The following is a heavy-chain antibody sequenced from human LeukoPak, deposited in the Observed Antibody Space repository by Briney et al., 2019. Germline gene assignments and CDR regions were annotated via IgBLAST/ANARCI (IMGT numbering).Heavy chain of an antibody. J-gene: IGHJ3*02. D-gene: IGHD3-9*01. V-gene: IGHV7-4-1*02. CDR3: ARWSSLLRYFDWSNDAFDI. CDR2: INTNTGNP. Sequence: ASVKVSCKASGYTFTSYAMNWVRQALGQGLEWMGWINTNTGNPTYAQGFTGRFVFSLDTSVSTAYLQISSLKAEDTAVYYCARWSSLLRYFDWSNDAFDIWGQGTMVTVSS. CDR1: GYTFTSYA.